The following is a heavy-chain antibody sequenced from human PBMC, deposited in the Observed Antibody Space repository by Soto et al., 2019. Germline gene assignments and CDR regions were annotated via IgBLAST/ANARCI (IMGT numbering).Heavy chain of an antibody. CDR1: GFSFSTYC. Sequence: PGGSLRLSCAASGFSFSTYCMSWVRQAPGKGLVWVSHINGDGSTTSYTDSVKGRFTISRDNTKNTPYLQVGSLRAEDTAVYYSARGVGGWSFYYFDDWGQGTLVTVSS. V-gene: IGHV3-74*01. CDR3: ARGVGGWSFYYFDD. D-gene: IGHD6-19*01. CDR2: INGDGSTT. J-gene: IGHJ4*02.